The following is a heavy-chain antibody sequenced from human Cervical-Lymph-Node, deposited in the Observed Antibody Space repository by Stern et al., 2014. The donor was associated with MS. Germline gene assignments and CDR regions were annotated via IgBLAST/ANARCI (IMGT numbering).Heavy chain of an antibody. CDR3: ARHPPPYEDFWSDFYTGRLNGMDV. D-gene: IGHD3-3*01. CDR2: IYPGDFGT. Sequence: VQLVQSGAEVKKPGESLKISCQASGYNFNTHWIAWVRQVPGKGLEWIGMIYPGDFGTRYTPSFQGRVTISPARATRTAYLQWNSLKASDTAMYYCARHPPPYEDFWSDFYTGRLNGMDVWGQGATVTVSS. CDR1: GYNFNTHW. V-gene: IGHV5-51*01. J-gene: IGHJ6*02.